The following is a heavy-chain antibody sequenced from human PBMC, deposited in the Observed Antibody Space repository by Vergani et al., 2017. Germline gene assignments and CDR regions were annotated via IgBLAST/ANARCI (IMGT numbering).Heavy chain of an antibody. CDR2: IQFDGSNQ. Sequence: QVQLVESGGGVVQRGGSLRLSCATSGFTLSNYDMQWIRQGPGKGLEFVAFIQFDGSNQYYAGSVKGRFTLSRDFSKNTLYLQMNSLRTDDTATYYCAKHFRGWSINYWGKGTQVIVSS. J-gene: IGHJ4*02. CDR3: AKHFRGWSINY. V-gene: IGHV3-30*02. CDR1: GFTLSNYD. D-gene: IGHD3-3*01.